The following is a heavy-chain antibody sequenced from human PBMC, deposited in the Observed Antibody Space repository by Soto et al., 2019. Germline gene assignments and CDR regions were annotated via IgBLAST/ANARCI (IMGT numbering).Heavy chain of an antibody. CDR2: IYYSGST. Sequence: PSETLSFTCTVSGGSISSGGYYWSWIRQHPGKGLEWIGYIYYSGSTYYNPSLKSRVTISVDTSKNQFSLKASDTAMYYCARRLELTYYYDTSGPFDYWGQGTLVTVSS. CDR3: ARRLELTYYYDTSGPFDY. V-gene: IGHV4-31*03. CDR1: GGSISSGGYY. J-gene: IGHJ4*02. D-gene: IGHD3-22*01.